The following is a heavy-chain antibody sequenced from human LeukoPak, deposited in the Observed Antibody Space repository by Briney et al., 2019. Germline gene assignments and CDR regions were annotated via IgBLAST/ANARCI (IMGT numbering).Heavy chain of an antibody. J-gene: IGHJ6*03. CDR3: AKYSGYEYYYHYYMDV. CDR1: GFTFSSYS. Sequence: GGSLRLSCAASGFTFSSYSMNWVRQAPGKGLEWVSSISSSSSYIYYADSVKGRFTISRDNAKNSLYLQMNSLRAEDTAVYYCAKYSGYEYYYHYYMDVWGKGTTVTVSS. V-gene: IGHV3-21*04. D-gene: IGHD5-12*01. CDR2: ISSSSSYI.